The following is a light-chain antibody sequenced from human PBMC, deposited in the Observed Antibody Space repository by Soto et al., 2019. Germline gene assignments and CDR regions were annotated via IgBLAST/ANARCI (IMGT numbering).Light chain of an antibody. CDR3: SSYTTSSTRV. Sequence: SVLTQPAYVSGSPGQSITISCTGTSSDVGAYDFVSWYQQHPDKAPKLMIYEVRNRPSGVSNRFSGSKSVNTATLTISGLQAEDEADYYCSSYTTSSTRVFGTGTKVTVL. J-gene: IGLJ1*01. CDR1: SSDVGAYDF. V-gene: IGLV2-14*03. CDR2: EVR.